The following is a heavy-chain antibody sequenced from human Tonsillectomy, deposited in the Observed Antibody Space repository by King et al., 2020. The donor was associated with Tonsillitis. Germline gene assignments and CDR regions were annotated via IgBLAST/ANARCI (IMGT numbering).Heavy chain of an antibody. CDR2: INPNNGGP. D-gene: IGHD3-22*01. CDR3: ARDRGYYYDLDY. Sequence: VQLVESGAEVKKPGASVKVSCKASGYIFSGYYIHWVRQAPGQGLEWMGRINPNNGGPNYEKKFQGRGTMTRETSISTAYMEVSRLGSDDTAVYYCARDRGYYYDLDYWGQGTLVTVSS. V-gene: IGHV1-2*02. J-gene: IGHJ4*02. CDR1: GYIFSGYY.